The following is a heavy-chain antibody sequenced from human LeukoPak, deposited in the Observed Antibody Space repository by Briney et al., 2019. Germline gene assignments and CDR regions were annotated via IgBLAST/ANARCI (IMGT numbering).Heavy chain of an antibody. CDR1: GGSISSYY. V-gene: IGHV4-4*07. CDR2: FSTSGST. CDR3: AREGVGFRPLDY. D-gene: IGHD3-10*01. J-gene: IGHJ4*02. Sequence: SETLSLTCTVSGGSISSYYWSWLRQPAGQGLEWIGRFSTSGSTNYNPSLKSRVTMSVDTSKNQFSLRLSSVTAADTAVYYCAREGVGFRPLDYWGQGTLVTVSS.